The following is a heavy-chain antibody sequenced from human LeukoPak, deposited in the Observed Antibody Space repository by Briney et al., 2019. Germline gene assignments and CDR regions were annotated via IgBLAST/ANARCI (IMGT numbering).Heavy chain of an antibody. Sequence: PETLSLTCAVYGGSFSGYYWSWIRQPPGKGLEWIGEINHSGSTNYNPSLKSRVTISVDTSKNQFSLKLSSVTAADTAVYYCARGDYFFDYWGRGTLVTVSS. V-gene: IGHV4-34*01. CDR2: INHSGST. J-gene: IGHJ4*02. CDR3: ARGDYFFDY. CDR1: GGSFSGYY.